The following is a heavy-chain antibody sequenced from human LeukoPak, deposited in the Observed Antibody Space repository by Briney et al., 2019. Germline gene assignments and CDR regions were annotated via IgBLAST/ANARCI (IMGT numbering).Heavy chain of an antibody. CDR3: AKIPAVAGRIKYYFDY. D-gene: IGHD6-19*01. CDR2: ISSGSGPI. CDR1: GFSFSSYN. Sequence: GGSLRLSCAASGFSFSSYNMHWVRQTPGKGLEWLSSISSGSGPIYYADSVKGRFTISRDNSKNTLYLQMNSLRAEDTAVYYCAKIPAVAGRIKYYFDYWGQGTLVTVSS. V-gene: IGHV3-23*01. J-gene: IGHJ4*02.